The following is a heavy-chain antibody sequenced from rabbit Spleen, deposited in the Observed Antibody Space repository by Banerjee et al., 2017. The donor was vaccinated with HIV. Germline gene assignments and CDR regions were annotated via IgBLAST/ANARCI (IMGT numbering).Heavy chain of an antibody. J-gene: IGHJ4*01. D-gene: IGHD4-1*01. Sequence: QEQLEESGGDLVKPGASLTLTCTASGFSFSANHVMCWVRQAPGKGLEWIACISAGSSGSTYYASWAKGRFTISKTSSTTVTLQMTSLTVADTAAYFCARDGYSRGWGIILYYFNLRGQGTLVTVS. CDR1: GFSFSANHV. CDR3: ARDGYSRGWGIILYYFNL. CDR2: ISAGSSGST. V-gene: IGHV1S45*01.